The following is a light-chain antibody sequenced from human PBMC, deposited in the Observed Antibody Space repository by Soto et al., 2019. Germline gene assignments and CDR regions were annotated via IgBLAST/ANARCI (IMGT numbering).Light chain of an antibody. J-gene: IGKJ4*01. Sequence: EIVLTQSPGTLSLSPGDTATLSCRASQSVPTNYLAWYQQKPGQAPSLLIYGASRRATGIPDRFSGSGSGTDFTLTIRLEPEDFAVHYCQQYGGSPLTFGGGTKVEI. CDR3: QQYGGSPLT. V-gene: IGKV3-20*01. CDR2: GAS. CDR1: QSVPTNY.